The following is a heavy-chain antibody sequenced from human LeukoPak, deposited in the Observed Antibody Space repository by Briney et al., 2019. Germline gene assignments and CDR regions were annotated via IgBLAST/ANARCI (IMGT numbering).Heavy chain of an antibody. V-gene: IGHV3-11*01. CDR1: GFSFSDHY. CDR2: ISTSAEKI. J-gene: IGHJ3*01. CDR3: ARDFPGIGRGTFDF. D-gene: IGHD3-10*01. Sequence: PGGSLRLSCAASGFSFSDHYMSWIRQAPGKGLEWISYISTSAEKIYYTDSVKGRYTISRDNAKNSLYLQMNSLRVDDTAVYYCARDFPGIGRGTFDFWGQGTIIIVSS.